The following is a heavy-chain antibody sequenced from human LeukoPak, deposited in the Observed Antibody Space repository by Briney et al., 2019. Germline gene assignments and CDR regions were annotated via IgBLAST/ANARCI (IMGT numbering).Heavy chain of an antibody. Sequence: EASVEVSCKASGGTFSSYAISWVRQAPGQGLEWMGRIIPILGIANYAQKFQGRVTITADKSTTTAYMELSSLRSGDTAVYYCARDVEGGYSGYDIDYWGQGTLVTVSS. CDR3: ARDVEGGYSGYDIDY. CDR1: GGTFSSYA. V-gene: IGHV1-69*04. J-gene: IGHJ4*02. D-gene: IGHD5-12*01. CDR2: IIPILGIA.